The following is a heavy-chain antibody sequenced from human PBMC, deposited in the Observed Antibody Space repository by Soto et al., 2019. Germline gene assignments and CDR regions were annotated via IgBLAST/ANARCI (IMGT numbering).Heavy chain of an antibody. J-gene: IGHJ5*02. Sequence: GGSLRLSCVASGFSFSNYGMHWVRQAPGKGLEWVAFVSSDGNNKYYAESVKGRFTISRDNAKNTLYLQVDRLTVDDTAVYYCAKDRVIKLLPIWPDPWGQGQLVTVSS. V-gene: IGHV3-30*18. D-gene: IGHD2-15*01. CDR1: GFSFSNYG. CDR2: VSSDGNNK. CDR3: AKDRVIKLLPIWPDP.